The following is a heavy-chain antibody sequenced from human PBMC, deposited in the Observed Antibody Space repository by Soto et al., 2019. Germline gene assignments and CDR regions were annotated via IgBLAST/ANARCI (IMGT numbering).Heavy chain of an antibody. D-gene: IGHD4-4*01. CDR3: ARVVMTTVPASYYYGMDV. J-gene: IGHJ6*02. CDR2: IIPFIGTA. CDR1: GGTFSSYA. Sequence: LVKVACQAYGGTFSSYAISWVRQSPGQGLEWMGRIIPFIGTANYAQKLQGRVTITADESTSTAYMELTSLRSEDTAVYYCARVVMTTVPASYYYGMDVWGQGSTVTVSS. V-gene: IGHV1-69*11.